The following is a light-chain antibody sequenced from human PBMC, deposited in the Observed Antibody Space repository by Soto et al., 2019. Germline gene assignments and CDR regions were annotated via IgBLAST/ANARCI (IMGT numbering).Light chain of an antibody. CDR2: TDN. V-gene: IGLV1-40*01. J-gene: IGLJ1*01. CDR3: QSYDKALTAYV. Sequence: QSVLTQPPSVSGAPGQRVTISCTGSSSNIGAGYDVHWYHQLPGTAPELLVSTDNHRPSGVPDRLSASKSGASASLAITGLQAEDEAHYYCQSYDKALTAYVFGTGTKLTVL. CDR1: SSNIGAGYD.